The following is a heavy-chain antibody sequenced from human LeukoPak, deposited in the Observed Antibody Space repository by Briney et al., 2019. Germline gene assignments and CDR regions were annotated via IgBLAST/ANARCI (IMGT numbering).Heavy chain of an antibody. J-gene: IGHJ4*02. CDR1: HYSISSGYS. Sequence: SETLSLTCAVSHYSISSGYSWGWIRQPPEKGLEWIGSIYHSGTAFYNPSLRSRVTVSVDTAKNQFSLRLSSVTAADTAVYYCARLPHCDGAKCHGGGYHSDYWGQGILVTVSS. CDR2: IYHSGTA. V-gene: IGHV4-38-2*01. D-gene: IGHD2-15*01. CDR3: ARLPHCDGAKCHGGGYHSDY.